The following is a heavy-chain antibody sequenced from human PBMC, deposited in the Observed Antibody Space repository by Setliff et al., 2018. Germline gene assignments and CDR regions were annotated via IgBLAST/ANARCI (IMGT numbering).Heavy chain of an antibody. Sequence: PGGSLRLSCAASGFRFSDLYMSWVRQVPGKGLEWLSKISGAGTTVYYADSVRGRFTISRDNAKNSLYLQMSSLRAEDTAVYFCSRDVFDFRTGQAGPWGQGTLVTVSS. D-gene: IGHD3-3*01. CDR1: GFRFSDLY. V-gene: IGHV3-11*04. CDR2: ISGAGTTV. J-gene: IGHJ5*02. CDR3: SRDVFDFRTGQAGP.